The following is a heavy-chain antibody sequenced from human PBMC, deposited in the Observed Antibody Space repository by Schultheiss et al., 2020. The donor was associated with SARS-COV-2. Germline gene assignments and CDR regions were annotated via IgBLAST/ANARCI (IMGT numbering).Heavy chain of an antibody. CDR2: IYPGDSDT. CDR3: ARQSRGDVVVPAASYYYYYMDV. D-gene: IGHD2-2*01. CDR1: GYSFTSYW. J-gene: IGHJ6*03. V-gene: IGHV5-51*01. Sequence: GESLKISCQASGYSFTSYWIGWVRQMPGKGLEWMGIIYPGDSDTRYSPSFQGQVTISADKSISTAYLQWSSLKASDTAMYYCARQSRGDVVVPAASYYYYYMDVWGKGTTVTVSS.